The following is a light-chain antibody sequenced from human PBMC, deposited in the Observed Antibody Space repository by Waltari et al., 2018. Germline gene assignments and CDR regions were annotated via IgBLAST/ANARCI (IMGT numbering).Light chain of an antibody. CDR1: SSDVGFYNY. CDR3: NSYTGSSSWV. Sequence: QSALTQPASVSGSPGQSITISCTGTSSDVGFYNYVSWYQPHPGKAPKLMIYDVRELPPGVCNRFSGSKSGHTAFLTISGLQAEDEADYYCNSYTGSSSWVFGGGTKLTVL. V-gene: IGLV2-14*01. J-gene: IGLJ3*02. CDR2: DVR.